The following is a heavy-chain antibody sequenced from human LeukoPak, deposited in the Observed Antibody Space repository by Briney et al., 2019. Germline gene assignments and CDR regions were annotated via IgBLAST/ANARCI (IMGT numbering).Heavy chain of an antibody. D-gene: IGHD7-27*01. Sequence: PSETLSLTCTVSGDSISGFYWSWIRQPPGKGLEWIGYIYYSGSTNYNPSLKSRVAISVDTSKNQFSLKLSSVTAADTAVYYCAREDGGLGNAFDIWGQGTMVTVSS. CDR1: GDSISGFY. CDR3: AREDGGLGNAFDI. CDR2: IYYSGST. J-gene: IGHJ3*02. V-gene: IGHV4-59*01.